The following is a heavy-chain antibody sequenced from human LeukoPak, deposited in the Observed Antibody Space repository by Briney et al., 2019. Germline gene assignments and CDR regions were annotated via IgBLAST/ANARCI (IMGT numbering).Heavy chain of an antibody. D-gene: IGHD3-9*01. Sequence: PSQTLSLTCTVSGGSISSGSYYWSWIRQPAGKGLEWIGRIYTSGSTNYNPSLKSRVTISVDTSKNQFSLKLSSVTAADTAVYYCARDRPYYDILTGYWSYFDYWGQGTLATVSS. J-gene: IGHJ4*02. CDR1: GGSISSGSYY. CDR3: ARDRPYYDILTGYWSYFDY. CDR2: IYTSGST. V-gene: IGHV4-61*02.